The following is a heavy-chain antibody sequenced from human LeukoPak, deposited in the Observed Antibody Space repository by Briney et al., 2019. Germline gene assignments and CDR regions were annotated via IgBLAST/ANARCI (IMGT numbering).Heavy chain of an antibody. D-gene: IGHD3-22*01. CDR2: ISTNGGST. V-gene: IGHV3-23*01. CDR1: GFTFSSYA. J-gene: IGHJ4*02. CDR3: SVMHRYYDGSGYWVQ. Sequence: GGSLRLSCAASGFTFSSYAMSWVRQAPGEGLELDSGISTNGGSTSYADSVKGRYTISRDNPRNTLYMQMNSLSAEDTAVYYCSVMHRYYDGSGYWVQWGQGTLVTVSS.